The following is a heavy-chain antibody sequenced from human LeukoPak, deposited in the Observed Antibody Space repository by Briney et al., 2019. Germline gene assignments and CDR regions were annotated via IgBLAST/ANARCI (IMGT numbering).Heavy chain of an antibody. CDR3: ARGNGDYVFY. V-gene: IGHV4-34*01. Sequence: SETLSLTCAVYGGSFSGYYWSWIRQPPGKGLEWIGEINHSGSTYYNPSLKSRVTISVDTSKNQFSLKLSSVTAADTAVYYCARGNGDYVFYWGQGTLVTVSS. CDR2: INHSGST. J-gene: IGHJ4*02. D-gene: IGHD4-17*01. CDR1: GGSFSGYY.